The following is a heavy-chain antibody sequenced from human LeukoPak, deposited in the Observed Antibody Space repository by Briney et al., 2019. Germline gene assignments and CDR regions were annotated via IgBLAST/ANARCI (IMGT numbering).Heavy chain of an antibody. Sequence: GGSLRLSCEVSGFTFSAHAMAWVRQAPGKGLDWVAGINGRGDDGYYAASVKGRFTISRDNSKNTLYLQMNSLRAEDTAVYYCAKHYGSGSYYNGDYFDYWGQGTLVTVSS. CDR2: INGRGDDG. CDR1: GFTFSAHA. D-gene: IGHD3-10*01. J-gene: IGHJ4*02. V-gene: IGHV3-23*01. CDR3: AKHYGSGSYYNGDYFDY.